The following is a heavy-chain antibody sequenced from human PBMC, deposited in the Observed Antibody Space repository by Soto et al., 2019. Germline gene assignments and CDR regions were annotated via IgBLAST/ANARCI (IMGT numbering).Heavy chain of an antibody. CDR1: GFTFKSYW. D-gene: IGHD2-2*01. CDR3: ASPRPPCGRTCYASPDF. CDR2: INSDGSAT. J-gene: IGHJ4*02. V-gene: IGHV3-74*01. Sequence: EVQLVESGGGLVQPGGSLRLSCATSGFTFKSYWMHWVRQAPGKGLVWVSGINSDGSATIYADSVKGRFTISRDNAKSTLYLQMSSLRAEDTAVYCCASPRPPCGRTCYASPDFWGQGTLVTVSS.